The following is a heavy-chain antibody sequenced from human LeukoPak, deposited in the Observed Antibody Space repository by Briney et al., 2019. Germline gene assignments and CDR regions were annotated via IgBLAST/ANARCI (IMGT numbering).Heavy chain of an antibody. D-gene: IGHD5-12*01. V-gene: IGHV3-21*01. Sequence: GGSLRLSCAASGFTFSSYSMNWVRQAPGKGLEWVSSISSSSSYIYYADSVKGRFTISRDNAKNSLYLQMNSLRAEDTAVYYCGRDLRGYRGYDLSYWGQGTLVTVSS. CDR2: ISSSSSYI. J-gene: IGHJ4*02. CDR3: GRDLRGYRGYDLSY. CDR1: GFTFSSYS.